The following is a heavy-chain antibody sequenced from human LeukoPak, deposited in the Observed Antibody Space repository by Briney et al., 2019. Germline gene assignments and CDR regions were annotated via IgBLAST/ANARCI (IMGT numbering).Heavy chain of an antibody. Sequence: GASVKVSCKASGSTFTDYYILWVRQAPGQGLEWMGWINPNSGGTNYAQKFQGRVTMTRDTSISTAYMELSRLISDDTAVYYCARDRDWGQDYWGQGTLVTVSS. D-gene: IGHD7-27*01. CDR1: GSTFTDYY. CDR3: ARDRDWGQDY. J-gene: IGHJ4*02. CDR2: INPNSGGT. V-gene: IGHV1-2*02.